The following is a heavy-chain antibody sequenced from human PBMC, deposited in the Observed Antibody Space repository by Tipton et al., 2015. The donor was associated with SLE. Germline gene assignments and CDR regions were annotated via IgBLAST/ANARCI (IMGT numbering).Heavy chain of an antibody. CDR3: ARQEPAVKVWYFDL. D-gene: IGHD2-2*01. CDR1: GYSISSGYY. V-gene: IGHV4-38-2*02. CDR2: IYHSGST. J-gene: IGHJ2*01. Sequence: GLVKPSKTLSLTCTVSGYSISSGYYWGWIRQSPGKGLEWIGSIYHSGSTYYNPSLKSRVTISLDTSKNQFSLKLSSVTAADTAVYYCARQEPAVKVWYFDLWGRGTLVTVSS.